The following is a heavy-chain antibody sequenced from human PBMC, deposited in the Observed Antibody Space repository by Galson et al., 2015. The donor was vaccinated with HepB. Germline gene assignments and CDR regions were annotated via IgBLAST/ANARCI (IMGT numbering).Heavy chain of an antibody. V-gene: IGHV3-15*01. CDR3: WAAAATYGYYFDY. J-gene: IGHJ4*02. CDR1: GFTFSNAW. CDR2: IKSKTDGGTT. Sequence: SLRLSCAASGFTFSNAWMSWVRQAPGKGLEWVGRIKSKTDGGTTDYAAPVKGRFTISRDDSKNTLYLQMNSLKTEDTAVYYCWAAAATYGYYFDYWGQGTLVTVSS. D-gene: IGHD6-13*01.